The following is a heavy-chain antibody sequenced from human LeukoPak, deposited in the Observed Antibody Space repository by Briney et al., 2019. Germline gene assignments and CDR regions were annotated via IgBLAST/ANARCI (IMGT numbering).Heavy chain of an antibody. V-gene: IGHV4-34*01. J-gene: IGHJ4*02. CDR3: ARAAVAALDY. CDR1: GGSFSGYY. CDR2: INHSGST. D-gene: IGHD6-19*01. Sequence: NPSETLSLTCAVYGGSFSGYYWSWIRQPPGKGLEWIGEINHSGSTNYNPSLKSRVTISVDTSKNQFSLKLSSVTAADTAVYYCARAAVAALDYWGQGTLVTVSS.